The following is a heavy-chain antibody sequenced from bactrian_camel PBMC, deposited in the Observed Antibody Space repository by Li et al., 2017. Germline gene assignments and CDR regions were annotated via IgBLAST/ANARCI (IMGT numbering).Heavy chain of an antibody. CDR1: GFTFSGYY. CDR2: IWGDGSST. CDR3: AEGRGSRGEHCYSLNY. Sequence: VQLVESGGGSVQAGGSLRLSCAASGFTFSGYYVSWVRQAPGKGLEWVSRIWGDGSSTRYAGSVKGRFTISQDSARNTVYLQMNNLQPEDTATYYCAEGRGSRGEHCYSLNYWGQGTQVTVS. D-gene: IGHD6*01. V-gene: IGHV3-2*01. J-gene: IGHJ4*01.